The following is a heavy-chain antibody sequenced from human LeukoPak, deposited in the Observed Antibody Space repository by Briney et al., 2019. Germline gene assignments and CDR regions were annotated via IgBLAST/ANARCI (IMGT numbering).Heavy chain of an antibody. D-gene: IGHD2-2*01. CDR1: GFTFSNYA. CDR3: ASHDCSSTSCYSNWFDP. CDR2: INHSGST. Sequence: GSLRLSCAASGFTFSNYAMSWVRQAPGKGLEWIGEINHSGSTNYNPSLKSRVTISVDTSKNQFSLKLSSVTAADTAVYYCASHDCSSTSCYSNWFDPWGQGTLVTVSS. V-gene: IGHV4-34*01. J-gene: IGHJ5*02.